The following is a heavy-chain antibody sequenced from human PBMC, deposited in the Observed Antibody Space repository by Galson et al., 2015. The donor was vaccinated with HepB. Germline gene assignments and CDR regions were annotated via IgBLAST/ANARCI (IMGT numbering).Heavy chain of an antibody. J-gene: IGHJ6*02. V-gene: IGHV4-30-2*01. CDR1: GGSISSGGYS. Sequence: TLSLTCAVSGGSISSGGYSWSWIRQPPGKGLEWIGYIYHSGSTYYNPSLKSRVTISVDRSKNQFSLKLSSVTAADTAVYYCARGFGARYLGGMDVWGQGTTVTVSS. CDR2: IYHSGST. D-gene: IGHD3-16*01. CDR3: ARGFGARYLGGMDV.